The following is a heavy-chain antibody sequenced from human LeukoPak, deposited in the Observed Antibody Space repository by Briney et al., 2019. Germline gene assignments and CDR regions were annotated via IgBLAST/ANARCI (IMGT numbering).Heavy chain of an antibody. CDR2: IRSKAYRGTT. D-gene: IGHD5-12*01. Sequence: GGSLRLSCTASGFTFGDHAMSWVHQAPGKGREWVGFIRSKAYRGTTEYAPSVKGRFTISRDDSKNSLYLQMNSLKTEDTAVYYCARAFRHGGHDFEFDYWGQGTLVTVSS. J-gene: IGHJ4*02. V-gene: IGHV3-49*04. CDR3: ARAFRHGGHDFEFDY. CDR1: GFTFGDHA.